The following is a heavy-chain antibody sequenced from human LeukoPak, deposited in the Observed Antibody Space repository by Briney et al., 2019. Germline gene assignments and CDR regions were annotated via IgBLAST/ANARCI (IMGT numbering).Heavy chain of an antibody. CDR3: ARDGHLSYQSILMFPDY. CDR2: INPNSGGT. D-gene: IGHD2-21*01. Sequence: ASVKVSCKASGFTFTDYYMHWVRQAPGQGLEWMGWINPNSGGTNYAQKFQGTVTMTRDTSISTAYMELSRLRSDDTAVYYCARDGHLSYQSILMFPDYWGQGTRVTVSS. J-gene: IGHJ4*02. CDR1: GFTFTDYY. V-gene: IGHV1-2*02.